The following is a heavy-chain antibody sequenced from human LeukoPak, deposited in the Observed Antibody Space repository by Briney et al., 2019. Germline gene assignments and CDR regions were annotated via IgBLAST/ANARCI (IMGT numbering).Heavy chain of an antibody. J-gene: IGHJ4*02. CDR1: GFSLRTSGMC. V-gene: IGHV2-70*11. CDR3: ARIRAGSHLDYFDY. D-gene: IGHD6-13*01. Sequence: SGPTRVKPTQTLTLTCTFSGFSLRTSGMCVSWVRQPPGKALEWLARIDWDDDKYYSTSLQTRLTISKDTSKNQVVLTMTNTDPEDTAMYYCARIRAGSHLDYFDYWGLGTLVTVSS. CDR2: IDWDDDK.